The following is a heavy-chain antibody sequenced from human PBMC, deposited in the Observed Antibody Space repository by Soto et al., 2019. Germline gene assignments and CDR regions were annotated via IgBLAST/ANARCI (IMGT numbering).Heavy chain of an antibody. CDR1: VYSFTSYW. J-gene: IGHJ6*02. Sequence: PGESLKSSCKGSVYSFTSYWIGWVRQMAGKGLEWMGIIYPGDSDTRYSPSFQGQVTISADKSISTAYLQWSSLKASDTAMYCCARQGVDTAMVSLGMDVWGQGTTVTVSS. D-gene: IGHD5-18*01. CDR2: IYPGDSDT. V-gene: IGHV5-51*01. CDR3: ARQGVDTAMVSLGMDV.